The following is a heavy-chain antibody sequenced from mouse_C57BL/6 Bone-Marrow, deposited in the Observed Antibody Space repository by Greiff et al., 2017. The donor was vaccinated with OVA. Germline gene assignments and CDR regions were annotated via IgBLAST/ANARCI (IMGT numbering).Heavy chain of an antibody. V-gene: IGHV1-36*01. CDR2: VYPYTGGT. D-gene: IGHD2-4*01. CDR1: GFTFTDYY. CDR3: ARRGYDYDGYAMDD. Sequence: DVKLQESGPVLVKPGPSVKISCKASGFTFTDYYMHWVKQSHGKSLEWIGLVYPYTGGTSYNQKVKGRATLTVDTSSSTAYMELNSLTSEDYAGYYCARRGYDYDGYAMDDWGQGTSVTVAS. J-gene: IGHJ4*01.